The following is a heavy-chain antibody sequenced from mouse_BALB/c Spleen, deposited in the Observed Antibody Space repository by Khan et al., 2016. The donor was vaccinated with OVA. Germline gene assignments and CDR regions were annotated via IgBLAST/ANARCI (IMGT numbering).Heavy chain of an antibody. Sequence: EVQLQESGPGLVKPSQSLSLTCTVTGYSITSDYAWNWIRQFPGNKLEWMGYINYSGSTSYIPSLKSRISITRDTSKNQFFLQLNSVTTEDTATCYCAYGSSYWYFDVWGAGTTVTVSS. J-gene: IGHJ1*01. CDR3: AYGSSYWYFDV. CDR2: INYSGST. V-gene: IGHV3-2*02. CDR1: GYSITSDYA. D-gene: IGHD1-1*01.